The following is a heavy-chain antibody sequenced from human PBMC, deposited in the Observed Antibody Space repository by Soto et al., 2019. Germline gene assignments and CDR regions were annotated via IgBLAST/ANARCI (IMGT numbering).Heavy chain of an antibody. CDR1: GFTFSSYS. CDR2: ISGGSSYI. V-gene: IGHV3-21*01. Sequence: EVQLVESGGGLVKPGGSLRLSCAASGFTFSSYSMNWVRQAPGKGLEWVSSISGGSSYIYYADSLRGRFTISRDNAKNSLYLQMNSRRAEATAVYYCARDDHGPIYFDYWGQGPLVTVSS. J-gene: IGHJ4*02. CDR3: ARDDHGPIYFDY.